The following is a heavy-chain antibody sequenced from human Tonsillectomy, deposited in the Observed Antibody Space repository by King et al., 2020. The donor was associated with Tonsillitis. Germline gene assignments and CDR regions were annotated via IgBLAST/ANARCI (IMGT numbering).Heavy chain of an antibody. CDR3: ARSVRITMIVVDAFDI. Sequence: VQLQESGPGLVKPSETLSLTCTVSGGSISSYYWSWIRQPPGKGLEWIGYIYYSGSTNYNPSLKSRVTISVDTSKNQFSLKLSSVTAADTAVYYCARSVRITMIVVDAFDIWGQGTMVTVSS. CDR1: GGSISSYY. CDR2: IYYSGST. V-gene: IGHV4-59*01. J-gene: IGHJ3*02. D-gene: IGHD3-22*01.